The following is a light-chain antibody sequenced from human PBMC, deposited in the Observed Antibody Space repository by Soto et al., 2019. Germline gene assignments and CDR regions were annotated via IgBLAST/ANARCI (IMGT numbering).Light chain of an antibody. CDR2: EVN. Sequence: QSALTQPPSASGSPGQSVTISCTGSSSDVGGHSYVSWYQQRPGKAPKLLIYEVNKRPSGVPDRFSGSKSGNTASLTVSGLQAEDEADYYCSSYGGSNALFGGGTKLTVL. CDR3: SSYGGSNAL. CDR1: SSDVGGHSY. V-gene: IGLV2-8*01. J-gene: IGLJ2*01.